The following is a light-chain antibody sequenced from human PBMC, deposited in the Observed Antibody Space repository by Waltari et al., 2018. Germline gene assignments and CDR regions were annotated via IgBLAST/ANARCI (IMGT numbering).Light chain of an antibody. CDR2: GAS. J-gene: IGKJ4*01. CDR3: QQYYSAPLT. V-gene: IGKV4-1*01. Sequence: DIVLTQSPDSPAVSLGERATINCKSSQSLFNSSNNKNYLGWYQPKPGQPPKQFIYGASSRYSGVTDRITGSGSGTAFTLTISSLQAEDVAVYYCQQYYSAPLTFGGGTKVEIK. CDR1: QSLFNSSNNKNY.